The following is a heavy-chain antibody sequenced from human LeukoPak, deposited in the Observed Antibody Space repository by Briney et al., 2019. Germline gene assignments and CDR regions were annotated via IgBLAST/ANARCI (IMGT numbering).Heavy chain of an antibody. CDR1: GYTFTGYY. V-gene: IGHV1-2*04. D-gene: IGHD1-26*01. CDR3: ARGVGATHYYYYYGMDV. CDR2: INPNSGGT. Sequence: ASVKVSCKASGYTFTGYYMHWVRQAPGQGLEWMGWINPNSGGTNYAQKFQGWVTMTRDTSISTAYMELSRLRSDDTAVYYCARGVGATHYYYYYGMDVWGQGTTVTVSS. J-gene: IGHJ6*02.